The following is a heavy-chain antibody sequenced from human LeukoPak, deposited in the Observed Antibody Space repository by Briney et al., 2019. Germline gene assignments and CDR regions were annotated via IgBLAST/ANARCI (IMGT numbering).Heavy chain of an antibody. Sequence: AGKSLKISCKGSGYGFTSYWIGWVRQMPGKGLEWMGIIYPGDSDTRYSPSFQGQVTISADKSISTAYLQWSSLKASDTAMYYCARLITSGWGSIDYWGQGTLVTVSS. D-gene: IGHD6-19*01. CDR1: GYGFTSYW. CDR3: ARLITSGWGSIDY. CDR2: IYPGDSDT. V-gene: IGHV5-51*01. J-gene: IGHJ4*02.